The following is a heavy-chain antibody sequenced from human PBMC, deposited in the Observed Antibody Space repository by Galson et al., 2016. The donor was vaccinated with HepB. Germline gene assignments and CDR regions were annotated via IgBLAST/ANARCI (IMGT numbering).Heavy chain of an antibody. CDR3: AKDLRGSYGAFDV. J-gene: IGHJ3*01. CDR2: ISYDGSQK. CDR1: GFTFSNYG. Sequence: SLRLSCAASGFTFSNYGIHWVRQAPGKGLEWVATISYDGSQKSYADSLKGRFTVSRDNSKNTLYLQMNSLQIDDTAVYYCAKDLRGSYGAFDVWGQGTVVTISS. V-gene: IGHV3-30*18. D-gene: IGHD3-16*01.